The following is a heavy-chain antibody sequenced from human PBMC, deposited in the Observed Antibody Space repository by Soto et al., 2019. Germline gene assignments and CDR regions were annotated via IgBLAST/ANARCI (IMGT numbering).Heavy chain of an antibody. J-gene: IGHJ6*02. Sequence: QVQLVQSGAEVKKPGASVKVSCKASGYTFTSYDMNWVRQATGQGLAWMGWMNPNSGNTGYAQKFQGRVTKTRNTSISTAYMELSRLRSEDSAVYYCAGEGVRGMDVWGQGTTVTVSS. D-gene: IGHD3-10*01. CDR2: MNPNSGNT. V-gene: IGHV1-8*01. CDR1: GYTFTSYD. CDR3: AGEGVRGMDV.